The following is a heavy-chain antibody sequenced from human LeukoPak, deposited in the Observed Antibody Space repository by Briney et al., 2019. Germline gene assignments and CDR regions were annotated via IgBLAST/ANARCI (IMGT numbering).Heavy chain of an antibody. J-gene: IGHJ6*02. V-gene: IGHV3-23*01. Sequence: GGSLRLSCAASGFTFSSYAMSWVRQAPGKGLEWVSAISDSGGSTYYADSVKGRFTISRDNSKNTLYLQMNSLRAEDTAVYYCAKDLSSGWAFYYYGMDVWGQGTTVTVSS. CDR1: GFTFSSYA. CDR3: AKDLSSGWAFYYYGMDV. CDR2: ISDSGGST. D-gene: IGHD6-19*01.